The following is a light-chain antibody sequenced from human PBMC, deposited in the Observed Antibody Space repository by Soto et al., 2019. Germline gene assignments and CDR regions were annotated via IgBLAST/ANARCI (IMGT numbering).Light chain of an antibody. J-gene: IGKJ1*01. V-gene: IGKV1-5*03. CDR3: QHYNSYSEA. CDR2: KAS. CDR1: QTISSW. Sequence: DIQMTHSPSTLSGSVGDRVTITCRASQTISSWFAWYQQKPGKAPKLLIYKASTLKSGVPSRFSGSGSGTEFTLTISSLQPDDFATYYCQHYNSYSEAFGQGTKV.